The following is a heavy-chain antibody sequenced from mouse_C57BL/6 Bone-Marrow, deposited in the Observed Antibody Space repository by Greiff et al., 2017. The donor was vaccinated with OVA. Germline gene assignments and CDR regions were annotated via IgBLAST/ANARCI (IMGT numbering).Heavy chain of an antibody. CDR2: INPYNGGT. V-gene: IGHV1-19*01. CDR1: GYTFTDYY. Sequence: EVQLQESGPVLVKPGASVKMSCKASGYTFTDYYMNWVKQSHGKSLEWIGVINPYNGGTSYNQKFKGKATLTVDKSSSTAYMELSSLTSEDSAVYYCARGGGTAWFADWGQGTLVTVSA. J-gene: IGHJ3*01. CDR3: ARGGGTAWFAD. D-gene: IGHD2-14*01.